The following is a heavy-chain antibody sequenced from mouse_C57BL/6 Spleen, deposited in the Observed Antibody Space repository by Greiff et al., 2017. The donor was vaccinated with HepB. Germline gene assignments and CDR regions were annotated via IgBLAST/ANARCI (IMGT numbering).Heavy chain of an antibody. J-gene: IGHJ3*01. V-gene: IGHV3-6*01. CDR3: ARDRYSNYWFAY. CDR2: ISYDGSN. CDR1: GYSITSGYY. Sequence: DVKLQESGPGLVKPSQSLSLTCSVTGYSITSGYYWNWIRQFPGNKLEWMGYISYDGSNNYNPSLKNRISITRDTSKNQFFLKLNSVTTEDTATYYCARDRYSNYWFAYWGQGTLVTVSA. D-gene: IGHD2-5*01.